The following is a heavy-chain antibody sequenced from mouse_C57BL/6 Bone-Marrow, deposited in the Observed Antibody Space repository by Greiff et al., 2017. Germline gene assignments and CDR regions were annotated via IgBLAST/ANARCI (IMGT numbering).Heavy chain of an antibody. J-gene: IGHJ4*01. Sequence: EVQGVESGGGLVQPRGSLKLSCAASGFSFNTYAMNWVRQAPGKGLEWVARIRSKSNNYATYYADSVKDRFTISRDDSESMLYLQMNNLKTEDTAMYYCVRRTFYYAMDYWGQGTSVTVSS. CDR1: GFSFNTYA. CDR3: VRRTFYYAMDY. V-gene: IGHV10-1*01. CDR2: IRSKSNNYAT.